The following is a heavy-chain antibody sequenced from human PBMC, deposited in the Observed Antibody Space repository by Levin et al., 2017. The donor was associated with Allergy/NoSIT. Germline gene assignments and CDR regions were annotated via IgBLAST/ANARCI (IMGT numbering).Heavy chain of an antibody. V-gene: IGHV1-18*01. CDR1: GYTFKNYG. D-gene: IGHD2-2*01. Sequence: EASVKVSCKASGYTFKNYGISWVRQAPGQGLEWMGWISTHNGNTNYAQSFQGRVTMTTDTSTSTADMELRSLISDDTAEYYWARFVVTPVSYFYMDVWGKGTTVTVSS. J-gene: IGHJ6*03. CDR2: ISTHNGNT. CDR3: ARFVVTPVSYFYMDV.